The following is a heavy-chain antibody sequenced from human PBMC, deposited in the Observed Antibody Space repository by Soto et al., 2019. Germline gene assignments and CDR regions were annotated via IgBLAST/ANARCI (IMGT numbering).Heavy chain of an antibody. Sequence: SETLSLTCAVYGGSFSGYYWSWIRQPPGKGLEWIGEINHSGSTNYNPSLKSRVTISVDTSKNQFSLKLSSVTAAATAVYYCARATCSSSSHRIFAYSGHGTLVTVSS. D-gene: IGHD6-6*01. CDR1: GGSFSGYY. V-gene: IGHV4-34*01. CDR3: ARATCSSSSHRIFAY. CDR2: INHSGST. J-gene: IGHJ4*01.